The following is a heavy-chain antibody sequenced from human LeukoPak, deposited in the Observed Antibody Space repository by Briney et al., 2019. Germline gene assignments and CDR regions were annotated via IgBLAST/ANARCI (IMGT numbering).Heavy chain of an antibody. J-gene: IGHJ4*02. CDR3: ARETPGAGHFDY. D-gene: IGHD7-27*01. V-gene: IGHV4-59*01. Sequence: SETLSLTCTVPGGSINYYYWMWIRQPPGKGLEWIGYIYYSGGTHYNPSLKSRVTMLVDTSKNQFSLKLTAVTAADTAVYYCARETPGAGHFDYWGQGSLVTVSS. CDR1: GGSINYYY. CDR2: IYYSGGT.